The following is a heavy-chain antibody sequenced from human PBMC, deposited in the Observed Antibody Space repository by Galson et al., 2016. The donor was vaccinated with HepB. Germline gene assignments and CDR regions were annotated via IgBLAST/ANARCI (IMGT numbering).Heavy chain of an antibody. D-gene: IGHD3-22*01. CDR3: ARTYFYDSRVYYFDY. Sequence: ALVKPTQTLTLTCNVSGFSLNNGRMGVSWIRQPPGKALEWLAHIFSISDRSYKSSLRSRLTISKDTPRSQVVLTMTDMDPADTATYFCARTYFYDSRVYYFDYWGQGALVIVSS. J-gene: IGHJ4*02. CDR2: IFSISDR. CDR1: GFSLNNGRMG. V-gene: IGHV2-26*01.